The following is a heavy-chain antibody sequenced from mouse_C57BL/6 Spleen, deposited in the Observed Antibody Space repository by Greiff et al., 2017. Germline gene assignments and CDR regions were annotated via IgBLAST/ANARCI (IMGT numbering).Heavy chain of an antibody. CDR2: INPNYGTT. V-gene: IGHV1-39*01. CDR1: GYSFTDYN. Sequence: VQLQQPGAELVRPGSSVKLSCKASGYSFTDYNMNWVKQSNGKSLEWIGVINPNYGTTSYNQKFKGKATLTVDQSSSTAYMQLNSLTSEDSAVYYCARTRKVYWYFDVWGTGTTVTVSS. J-gene: IGHJ1*03. CDR3: ARTRKVYWYFDV. D-gene: IGHD1-3*01.